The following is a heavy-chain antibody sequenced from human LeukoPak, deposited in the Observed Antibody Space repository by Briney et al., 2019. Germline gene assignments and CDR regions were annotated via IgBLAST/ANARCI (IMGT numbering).Heavy chain of an antibody. Sequence: PGGSLRLSCVASGFTFSHYAMSWVRQGPGKSLAWVSAISHSGDNTYYADSVKGRFTISRDNTKNTLYLHINNLRADDTAVYYCAKNPQGYCGADRYSESWGQGTLVTVSS. J-gene: IGHJ5*02. D-gene: IGHD2-21*02. CDR3: AKNPQGYCGADRYSES. CDR2: ISHSGDNT. CDR1: GFTFSHYA. V-gene: IGHV3-23*01.